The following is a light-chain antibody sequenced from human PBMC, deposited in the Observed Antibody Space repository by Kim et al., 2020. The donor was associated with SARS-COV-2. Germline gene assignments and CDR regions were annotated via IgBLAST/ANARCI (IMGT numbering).Light chain of an antibody. Sequence: APGKTARITCGGHNIGSRGVPWYQQKPGQAPVLVIYYDSDRPSGIPERFSGSNSGNTATLTISRVEAGDEADYYCQVWDSSSDHVVFGGGTQLTVL. J-gene: IGLJ2*01. CDR3: QVWDSSSDHVV. V-gene: IGLV3-21*04. CDR2: YDS. CDR1: NIGSRG.